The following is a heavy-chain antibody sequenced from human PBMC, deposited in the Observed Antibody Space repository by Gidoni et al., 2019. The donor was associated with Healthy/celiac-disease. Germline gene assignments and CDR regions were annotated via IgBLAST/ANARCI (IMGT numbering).Heavy chain of an antibody. Sequence: QLQLQESGPGLVKPSETLSLTCPVSAGSISSISYYWGWIRQPPGKGLEWIGSIYYSGSTYYNPTLKSRVTISVDTSKNQFSLKLSSVTAADTAVYYCARQDCSGGSCYSVFGFDYWGQGTLVTVSS. CDR2: IYYSGST. D-gene: IGHD2-15*01. J-gene: IGHJ4*02. V-gene: IGHV4-39*01. CDR1: AGSISSISYY. CDR3: ARQDCSGGSCYSVFGFDY.